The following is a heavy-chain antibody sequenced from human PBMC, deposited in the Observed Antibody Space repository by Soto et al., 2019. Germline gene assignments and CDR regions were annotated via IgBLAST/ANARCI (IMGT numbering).Heavy chain of an antibody. V-gene: IGHV1-69*13. Sequence: SVKVSCKASGGTFSSYAISWVRQAPGQGLEWMGGIIPIFGTANYAQKFQGRVTITADESTSAAYMELSSLRSEDTAVYYCARAPAEYSYGLHPYYYYYGMDVWGQGTTVTVSS. CDR1: GGTFSSYA. D-gene: IGHD5-18*01. CDR2: IIPIFGTA. J-gene: IGHJ6*02. CDR3: ARAPAEYSYGLHPYYYYYGMDV.